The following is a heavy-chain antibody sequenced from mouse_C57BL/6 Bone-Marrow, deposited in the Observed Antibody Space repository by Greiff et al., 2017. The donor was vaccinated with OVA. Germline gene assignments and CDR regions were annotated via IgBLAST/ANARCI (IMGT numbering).Heavy chain of an antibody. J-gene: IGHJ4*01. CDR3: TRLLDAMDN. CDR2: ISSGGDYI. CDR1: GFTFSSYA. Sequence: EVQLQQPGEGLVKPGGSLKLSCAASGFTFSSYAMSWVRQTPEKRLEWVAYISSGGDYIYYADTVKGRFTISRDNARNTLYLQMSSLKSEDTAMYYCTRLLDAMDNWGQGTSVTVSS. V-gene: IGHV5-9-1*02. D-gene: IGHD2-1*01.